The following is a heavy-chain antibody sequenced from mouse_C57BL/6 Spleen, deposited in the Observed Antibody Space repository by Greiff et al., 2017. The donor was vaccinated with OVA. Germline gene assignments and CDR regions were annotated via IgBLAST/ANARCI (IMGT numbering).Heavy chain of an antibody. Sequence: VQPQQPGAALVMPWASVKLSCKASGYTFPSYWMHWVKQRPGQGLEWIGEIDPSDSYTNYNQKFKGKSTLTVDKSSSTAYMQLSSLTSEDSAVYYCAAGYGSSYWYFDVWGTGTTVTVSS. CDR1: GYTFPSYW. CDR3: AAGYGSSYWYFDV. J-gene: IGHJ1*03. V-gene: IGHV1-69*01. CDR2: IDPSDSYT. D-gene: IGHD1-1*01.